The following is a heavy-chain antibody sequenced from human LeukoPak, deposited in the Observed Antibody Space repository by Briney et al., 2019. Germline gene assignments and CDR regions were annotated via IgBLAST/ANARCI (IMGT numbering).Heavy chain of an antibody. CDR2: IFYTGNT. Sequence: SETLSLTCAVYGGSFSGYYWSWIRQPPGKGLGWIGGIFYTGNTYDNPSLKSRVTISVDTSKNQFSLRLSSVTAADTAVYYCARHRSGWLQSSFDYWGQGTLVTVSS. D-gene: IGHD5-24*01. CDR3: ARHRSGWLQSSFDY. V-gene: IGHV4-34*12. J-gene: IGHJ4*02. CDR1: GGSFSGYY.